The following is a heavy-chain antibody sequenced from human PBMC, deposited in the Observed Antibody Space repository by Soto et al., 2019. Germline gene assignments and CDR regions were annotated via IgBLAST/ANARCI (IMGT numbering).Heavy chain of an antibody. CDR3: ARGCSGGTNCFYFDF. D-gene: IGHD6-13*01. CDR2: ISSDGSRK. Sequence: QVQLVESGGGVVQPGRSLRLSCAASGFTFGNFGIHWVRQAPGKGLEGVADISSDGSRKFYADSVKGRFTISRDNSKNTLYLQMNSLRTEDTAVYFCARGCSGGTNCFYFDFWGQGILVTVSS. V-gene: IGHV3-30*03. CDR1: GFTFGNFG. J-gene: IGHJ4*02.